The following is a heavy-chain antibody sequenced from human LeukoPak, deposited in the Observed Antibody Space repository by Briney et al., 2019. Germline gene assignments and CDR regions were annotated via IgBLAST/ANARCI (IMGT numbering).Heavy chain of an antibody. D-gene: IGHD5-24*01. CDR2: ISSSSSYI. J-gene: IGHJ3*02. V-gene: IGHV3-21*01. Sequence: PGGSLRLSCAASGFTFSSYSMNWVRQAPGKGLEWVSSISSSSSYIYYADSVKGRFTISRDNAKNSLYLQMNSLRAEDTAVYYCARGLQGLSGRWLQYLRAFDIWGQGTMVTVSS. CDR3: ARGLQGLSGRWLQYLRAFDI. CDR1: GFTFSSYS.